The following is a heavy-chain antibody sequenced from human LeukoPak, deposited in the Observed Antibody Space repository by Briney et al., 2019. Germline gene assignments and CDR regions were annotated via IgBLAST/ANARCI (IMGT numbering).Heavy chain of an antibody. CDR3: ARRDTGFEFFDY. D-gene: IGHD5-12*01. Sequence: GESLKISWKASGYSFTHYWIGWARQMAGQGLEWIGIIYPGDSDTRYSPSFQGQVTISADKSISTAYLQWSSLKASDTAIYYCARRDTGFEFFDYWGQGTLVTVSS. V-gene: IGHV5-51*01. CDR1: GYSFTHYW. CDR2: IYPGDSDT. J-gene: IGHJ4*02.